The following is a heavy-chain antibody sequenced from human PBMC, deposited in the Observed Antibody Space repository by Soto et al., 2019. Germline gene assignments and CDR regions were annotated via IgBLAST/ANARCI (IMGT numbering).Heavy chain of an antibody. V-gene: IGHV1-18*04. CDR1: GYTFTSYG. D-gene: IGHD3-3*01. Sequence: QVKLVQSGAEVKKPGASVKVSCKASGYTFTSYGISWVRQAPGQGLEWMGWISAYNGNTNYAQKLQGRVTMTTDTSTSTAYMELRSLRSDDTAVYYCARVTDRITIFGVVTNFDAFDIWGQGTMVTVSS. CDR2: ISAYNGNT. J-gene: IGHJ3*02. CDR3: ARVTDRITIFGVVTNFDAFDI.